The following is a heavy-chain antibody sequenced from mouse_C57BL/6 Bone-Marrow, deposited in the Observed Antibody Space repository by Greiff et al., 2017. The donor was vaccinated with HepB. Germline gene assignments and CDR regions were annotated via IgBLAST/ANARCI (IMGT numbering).Heavy chain of an antibody. CDR1: GYTFTSYW. Sequence: QVQLQQPGAELVRPGTSVKLSCKASGYTFTSYWMHWVKQRPGQGLEWIGVIDPSDSYTNYNQKFKGKATLTVDTSSSTAYMQLSSLTSEDSAVYYCATGGNDPAWFAYWGQGTLVTVSA. J-gene: IGHJ3*01. D-gene: IGHD2-2*01. CDR2: IDPSDSYT. CDR3: ATGGNDPAWFAY. V-gene: IGHV1-59*01.